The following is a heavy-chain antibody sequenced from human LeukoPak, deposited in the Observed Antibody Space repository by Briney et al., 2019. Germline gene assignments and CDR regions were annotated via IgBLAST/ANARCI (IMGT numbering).Heavy chain of an antibody. CDR3: AIVVVPAASWFDP. CDR2: IIPIFGTA. CDR1: GCTFSSYA. V-gene: IGHV1-69*05. Sequence: GASVKVSCKASGCTFSSYAISWVRQAPGQGLEWMGGIIPIFGTANYAQKFQGRVTITTDESTSTAYMELSSLRSEDTAVYYCAIVVVPAASWFDPWGQGTLVTVSS. J-gene: IGHJ5*02. D-gene: IGHD2-2*01.